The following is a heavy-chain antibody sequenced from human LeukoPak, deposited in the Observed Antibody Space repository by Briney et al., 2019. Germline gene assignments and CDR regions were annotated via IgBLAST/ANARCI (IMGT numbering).Heavy chain of an antibody. V-gene: IGHV3-30*02. CDR1: GFTFSSYG. J-gene: IGHJ3*02. CDR2: IWYDGSNK. D-gene: IGHD2-2*01. CDR3: ATVNTIDI. Sequence: GGSLRLSCAASGFTFSSYGMHWVRQAPGKGLEWVAFIWYDGSNKYYADSVKGRFTISRDNSKNTLYLQVNSLRAEDTAVYYCATVNTIDIWGQGTMVTVSS.